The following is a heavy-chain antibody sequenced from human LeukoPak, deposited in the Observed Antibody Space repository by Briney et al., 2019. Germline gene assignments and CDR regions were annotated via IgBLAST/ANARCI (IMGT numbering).Heavy chain of an antibody. D-gene: IGHD6-13*01. CDR2: INHSGST. J-gene: IGHJ4*02. V-gene: IGHV4-34*01. CDR1: GGSFSGYY. CDR3: ARGPTRAAGFPSCDY. Sequence: SETLSLTCAVYGGSFSGYYWSWIRQPPGKGLEWIGEINHSGSTNYNPSLKSRVTISVDTSKNQFSLKLSSVTAADTAVYYCARGPTRAAGFPSCDYWGQGTLVTVSS.